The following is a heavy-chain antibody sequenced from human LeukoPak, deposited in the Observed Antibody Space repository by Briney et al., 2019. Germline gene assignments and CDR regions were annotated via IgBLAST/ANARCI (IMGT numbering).Heavy chain of an antibody. CDR1: GFTFSIYV. CDR2: IWNDGSNK. CDR3: ARASGPFDY. V-gene: IGHV3-33*01. J-gene: IGHJ4*02. D-gene: IGHD3-10*01. Sequence: PGGSLRLSCAASGFTFSIYVMHWVRQAPGKGLEWVAVIWNDGSNKYYADSVKGRFAISRDNSKNTLYLQMNSLRAEDTAVYSCARASGPFDYWGQGTLVTVSS.